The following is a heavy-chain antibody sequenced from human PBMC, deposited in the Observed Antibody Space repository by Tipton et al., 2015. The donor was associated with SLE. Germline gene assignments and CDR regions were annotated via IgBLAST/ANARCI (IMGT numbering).Heavy chain of an antibody. Sequence: QVQLVQSGAEVKKPGASVKVSCKASGYTVTNYDINWVGQAPGQGLEWMGWMNPNSGNTGYEQKLQGRVTMTRDTSISTAYMVLSSLGSEDTAVYYCAGGRGGTTIRNGMDVWGEGTTVTVSS. J-gene: IGHJ6*04. D-gene: IGHD3-10*01. CDR2: MNPNSGNT. V-gene: IGHV1-8*02. CDR3: AGGRGGTTIRNGMDV. CDR1: GYTVTNYD.